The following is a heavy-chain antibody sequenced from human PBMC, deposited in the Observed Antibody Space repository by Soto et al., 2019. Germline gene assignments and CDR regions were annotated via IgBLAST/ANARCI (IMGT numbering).Heavy chain of an antibody. J-gene: IGHJ4*02. Sequence: GASVKVSCKASGGTFSSYAIRWVRQAPGQGLEWMGGIIPIFGTANYAQKFQGRVTITADESTSTAYMELSSLRSEDTAVYYCARGVPQMATTSHFDYWGQGTLVTVSS. CDR3: ARGVPQMATTSHFDY. CDR2: IIPIFGTA. CDR1: GGTFSSYA. V-gene: IGHV1-69*13. D-gene: IGHD5-12*01.